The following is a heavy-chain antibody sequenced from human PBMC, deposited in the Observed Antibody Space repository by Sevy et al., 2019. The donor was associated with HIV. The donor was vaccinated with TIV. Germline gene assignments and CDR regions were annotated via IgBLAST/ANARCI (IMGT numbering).Heavy chain of an antibody. Sequence: SETLSLMCTVSGGYISNYYWSWIRQPPGKGLEWIGYMYSGGSTNYNPSLSSRITMSVETSKNLFSLKLTSVTAADTAVYYCARVATMAGTVDSWGQGTLVTVSS. J-gene: IGHJ4*02. CDR3: ARVATMAGTVDS. D-gene: IGHD1-1*01. CDR1: GGYISNYY. V-gene: IGHV4-59*01. CDR2: MYSGGST.